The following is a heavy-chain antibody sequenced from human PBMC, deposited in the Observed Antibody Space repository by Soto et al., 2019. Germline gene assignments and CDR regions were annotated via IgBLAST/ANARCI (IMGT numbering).Heavy chain of an antibody. D-gene: IGHD3-3*01. J-gene: IGHJ5*02. Sequence: ASVKVSCKAPGDTFTSYYLNWVRQAPGQGLEWMGVINPHGGSTKYAQKFQGRITMTRDTARSTVYMELSSLRSDDTAIYYCARSSGGNFGIIIEGSNWFDPWGQGTLVTVSS. CDR2: INPHGGST. CDR3: ARSSGGNFGIIIEGSNWFDP. CDR1: GDTFTSYY. V-gene: IGHV1-46*01.